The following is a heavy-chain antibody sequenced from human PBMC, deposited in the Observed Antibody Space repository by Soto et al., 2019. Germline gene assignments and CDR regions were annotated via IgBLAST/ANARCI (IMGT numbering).Heavy chain of an antibody. CDR1: GGTLSDHG. CDR2: TIPVFNTA. Sequence: QVQLEQSGAEVKKPGSSVKISCKASGGTLSDHGVSWLRQAPGQGLEWVGGTIPVFNTAKYAPKVQGRVTIAADKSTNIAYMELGSLRYDDTAFYYCARGVYGSGNYYTGPSAFDIWGQGTLVIVSS. J-gene: IGHJ3*02. D-gene: IGHD3-10*01. CDR3: ARGVYGSGNYYTGPSAFDI. V-gene: IGHV1-69*06.